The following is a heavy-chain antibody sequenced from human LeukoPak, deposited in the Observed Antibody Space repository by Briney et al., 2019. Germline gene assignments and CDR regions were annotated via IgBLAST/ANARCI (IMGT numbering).Heavy chain of an antibody. D-gene: IGHD6-6*01. J-gene: IGHJ6*02. CDR3: ARGSSPNPTYYYYGMDV. V-gene: IGHV1-2*02. CDR1: GYTFTGYY. Sequence: ASVKVSCKASGYTFTGYYMHWVRQAPGQGLEWMGWINTKSGGTNYAQKFQGRVTMTRDTSISTAYMELSRLRSDDTAVYYCARGSSPNPTYYYYGMDVWGQGTTVTVSS. CDR2: INTKSGGT.